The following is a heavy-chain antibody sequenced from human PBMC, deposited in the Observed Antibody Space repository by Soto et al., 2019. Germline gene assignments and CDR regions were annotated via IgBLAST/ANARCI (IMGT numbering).Heavy chain of an antibody. CDR2: IIPIFGTP. V-gene: IGHV1-69*06. CDR3: AAPRTDGYKVPDPSTYYYYGLDV. CDR1: GGSFSTYA. D-gene: IGHD5-12*01. Sequence: SVKVSCKASGGSFSTYAISWVRQAPGQGLEWMGGIIPIFGTPNYAQKFQGRVTITADRSTSTAYLELNSLRSEDTAVYYCAAPRTDGYKVPDPSTYYYYGLDVWGQGTTVTAP. J-gene: IGHJ6*02.